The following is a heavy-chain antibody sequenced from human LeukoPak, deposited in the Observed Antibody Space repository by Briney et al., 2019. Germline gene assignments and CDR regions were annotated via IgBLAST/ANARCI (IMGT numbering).Heavy chain of an antibody. J-gene: IGHJ6*03. D-gene: IGHD2-21*01. Sequence: TGGSLRLSCVASGSGFTFSEYWMGWVRQAPGERLEWVANIKGDGSETYYVDSVKGRFSVSRDNSNNAVYLEMNSLRDDDTALYRCARKAYCAGPSCFAVNYMDVWGKGTTVAVSS. V-gene: IGHV3-7*01. CDR3: ARKAYCAGPSCFAVNYMDV. CDR1: GSGFTFSEYW. CDR2: IKGDGSET.